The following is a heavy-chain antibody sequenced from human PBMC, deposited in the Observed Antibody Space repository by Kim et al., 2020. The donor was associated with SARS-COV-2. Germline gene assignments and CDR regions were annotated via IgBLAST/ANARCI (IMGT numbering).Heavy chain of an antibody. Sequence: PSLKGRVTISVDTSKTQSALKMSSVTAADTAVYYCARGRAVAGPRRYYFDYWGQGTLVTVSS. J-gene: IGHJ4*02. V-gene: IGHV4-39*01. CDR3: ARGRAVAGPRRYYFDY. D-gene: IGHD6-19*01.